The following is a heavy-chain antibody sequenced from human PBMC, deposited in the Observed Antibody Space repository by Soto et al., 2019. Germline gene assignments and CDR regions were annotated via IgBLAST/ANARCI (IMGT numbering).Heavy chain of an antibody. V-gene: IGHV4-34*01. CDR1: GGSFSGYY. CDR2: INHSGST. CDR3: ARFHLYYHFCRGYYTPPYYYYYGMDV. J-gene: IGHJ6*02. D-gene: IGHD3-3*01. Sequence: SETLSLTCAVYGGSFSGYYWSWIRQPLGKGLEWIGEINHSGSTNYNPSLKSRGTISVDTCKNQFSLKLSSVTAADTAVYYCARFHLYYHFCRGYYTPPYYYYYGMDVWGQGTTVTVSS.